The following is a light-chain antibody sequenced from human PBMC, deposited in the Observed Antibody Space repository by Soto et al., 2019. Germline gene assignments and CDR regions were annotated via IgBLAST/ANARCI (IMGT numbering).Light chain of an antibody. CDR1: QSVSSY. J-gene: IGKJ5*01. V-gene: IGKV3-15*01. CDR2: GAS. CDR3: QQYNAWPSTT. Sequence: EIVMTQSPATLSVSPGERAILSCRASQSVSSYLAWYQQKPGQAPRLLIYGASTRATGIPARFSGSGSGTEFTLTISSLQSEDFAVYYCQQYNAWPSTTFGQGTRLEI.